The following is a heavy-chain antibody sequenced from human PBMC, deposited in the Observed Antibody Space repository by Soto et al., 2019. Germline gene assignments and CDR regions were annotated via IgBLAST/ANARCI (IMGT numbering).Heavy chain of an antibody. J-gene: IGHJ5*02. Sequence: EVQLVESGGGPVQAGGSLRLSCAASGLTLSNYWMQWVRQGPGKGLVWVAHINSDGITTKYAESVKGRFTISRDDAKNIAYLEMDSLRPDDTAVYFCAKGKGGNGARGDPLDLWGQGILVTVSS. V-gene: IGHV3-74*03. CDR2: INSDGITT. D-gene: IGHD2-8*01. CDR3: AKGKGGNGARGDPLDL. CDR1: GLTLSNYW.